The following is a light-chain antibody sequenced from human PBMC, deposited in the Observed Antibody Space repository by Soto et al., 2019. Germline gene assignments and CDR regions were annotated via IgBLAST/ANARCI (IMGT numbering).Light chain of an antibody. Sequence: EIVLTQSPATLSLSPGERATLSCRASQSISRYLAWYQQQPGQAPRLLIYDSSNRATGIPGRFSGSGSGTDFTLTISSLEPEDFAVYYCQQRSNGPAFTFGQGTKLEIK. CDR3: QQRSNGPAFT. CDR1: QSISRY. V-gene: IGKV3-11*01. CDR2: DSS. J-gene: IGKJ2*01.